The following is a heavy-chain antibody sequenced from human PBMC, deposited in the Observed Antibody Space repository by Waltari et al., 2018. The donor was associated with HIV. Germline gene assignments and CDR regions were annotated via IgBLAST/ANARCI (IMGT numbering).Heavy chain of an antibody. Sequence: QVQLVQSGAEVKKTGASVRLSCKACGYAFTTFYIHWLRQAPGQSPEWMGIVNPTSGTTSYTQRFQGRVTMARDTSTSTAYMELTGLKSEDTAFYYCARGGPLSGPATPFDRWGQGTLITVSS. V-gene: IGHV1-46*01. CDR2: VNPTSGTT. J-gene: IGHJ5*02. CDR3: ARGGPLSGPATPFDR. CDR1: GYAFTTFY.